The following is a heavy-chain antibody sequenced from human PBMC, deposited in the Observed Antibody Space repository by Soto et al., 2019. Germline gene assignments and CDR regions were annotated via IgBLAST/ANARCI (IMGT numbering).Heavy chain of an antibody. CDR2: ISSDGSST. CDR1: GFTLSNYW. CDR3: ARVPYCSSSSCYSYFDS. J-gene: IGHJ4*02. D-gene: IGHD2-2*01. V-gene: IGHV3-74*01. Sequence: EVKLVESRGGLVQPGGSLRLSCAASGFTLSNYWMHWARQAPGKGLVWVSRISSDGSSTNYADSVKGRFTISRDNAKNTLHLQMNSLRAEDTAVYYCARVPYCSSSSCYSYFDSWGQGTLVTVSS.